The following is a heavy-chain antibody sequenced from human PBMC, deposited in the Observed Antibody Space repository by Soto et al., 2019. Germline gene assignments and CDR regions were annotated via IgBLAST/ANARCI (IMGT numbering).Heavy chain of an antibody. CDR3: AKSTTVGFFDY. CDR1: GFTFSNYA. D-gene: IGHD1-26*01. CDR2: ISNSAIST. J-gene: IGHJ4*02. Sequence: PGGSLRLSCAASGFTFSNYAMSWIRQAPGKGLEWVSTISNSAISTYYADSVKGRFTISRDNSKNTLYLQMNSLRAEDTAVYYCAKSTTVGFFDYWGQGTLVTVSS. V-gene: IGHV3-23*01.